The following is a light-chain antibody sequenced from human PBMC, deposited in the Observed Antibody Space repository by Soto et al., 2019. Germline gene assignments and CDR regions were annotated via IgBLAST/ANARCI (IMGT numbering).Light chain of an antibody. CDR1: NIGSKS. V-gene: IGLV3-21*04. CDR2: YDS. J-gene: IGLJ2*01. Sequence: SYELTQPPSVSVAPGKTARITCGGNNIGSKSVHWYQQKPGQAPVLVIYYDSDRHSGIPERFSGSNSGNTATLTISRVEAGDEADYYCQVWDSSSDPYVVFGGGTKLTVL. CDR3: QVWDSSSDPYVV.